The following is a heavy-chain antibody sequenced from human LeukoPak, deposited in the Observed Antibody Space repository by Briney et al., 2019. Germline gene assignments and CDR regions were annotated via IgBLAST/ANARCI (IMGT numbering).Heavy chain of an antibody. D-gene: IGHD4-17*01. CDR1: GFSISSTSYY. J-gene: IGHJ4*02. CDR2: IYYSGST. Sequence: SETLSLTCTVSGFSISSTSYYWGWIRQSPGKGLERIGSIYYSGSTNYNPSLKSRVTISVDTSKNQFSLKLSSVTAADTAVYYCASYGDYGYFDYWGQGTLVTVSS. V-gene: IGHV4-39*07. CDR3: ASYGDYGYFDY.